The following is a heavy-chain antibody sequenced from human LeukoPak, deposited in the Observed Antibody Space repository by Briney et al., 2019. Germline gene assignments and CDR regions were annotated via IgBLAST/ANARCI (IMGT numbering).Heavy chain of an antibody. Sequence: PSETLSLTCAVYGGSFSGYCWSWIRQPPGKGLEWIGEINHSGSTNYNPSLKSRVTISVDTSKNQFSLKLSSVTAADTAVYYCARGYGSGSYYGYWGQGTLVTVSS. D-gene: IGHD3-10*01. CDR2: INHSGST. CDR3: ARGYGSGSYYGY. CDR1: GGSFSGYC. J-gene: IGHJ4*01. V-gene: IGHV4-34*01.